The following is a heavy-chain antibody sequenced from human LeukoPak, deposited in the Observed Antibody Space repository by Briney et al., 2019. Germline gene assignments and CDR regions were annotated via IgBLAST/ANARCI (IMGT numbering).Heavy chain of an antibody. Sequence: SVKVSCKASGGTFSSYAISWVRQAPGQGLEWMGRIIPIFGIANYAQNFHGRVTITADKSTSTAYMELSSLRSEDTAVYYCAKGYCSSTSCYADGMDVWGQGTTVTVSS. CDR3: AKGYCSSTSCYADGMDV. D-gene: IGHD2-2*01. J-gene: IGHJ6*02. V-gene: IGHV1-69*04. CDR1: GGTFSSYA. CDR2: IIPIFGIA.